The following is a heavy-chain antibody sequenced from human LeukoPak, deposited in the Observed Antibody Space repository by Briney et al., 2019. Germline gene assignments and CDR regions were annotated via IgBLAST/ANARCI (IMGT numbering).Heavy chain of an antibody. CDR2: ISVSGNT. V-gene: IGHV3-23*01. CDR3: AGHYDSSGYRVDVFDI. CDR1: GFPLSSYA. Sequence: PSGSLRLSFAASGFPLSSYAMTSVRQGPGKGLEWVSAISVSGNTYHADSVKGRVTTSRDSYKNTLYLQMNSLRAEDTAVYYCAGHYDSSGYRVDVFDIWGQGTMVTVSS. J-gene: IGHJ3*02. D-gene: IGHD3-22*01.